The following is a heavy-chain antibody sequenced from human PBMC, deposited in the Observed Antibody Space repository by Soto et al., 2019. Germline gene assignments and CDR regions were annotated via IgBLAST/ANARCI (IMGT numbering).Heavy chain of an antibody. D-gene: IGHD3-16*01. CDR3: AMVDVYVTPSPQDV. CDR2: INTYNGNT. J-gene: IGHJ6*02. CDR1: GYTFTRYG. V-gene: IGHV1-18*01. Sequence: QVQLVQSGAEVKNPGASVKVSCKAFGYTFTRYGIGWARQAPGQGLEWMGWINTYNGNTNYAQNVLGRVTLTTDTSTSTACMELRSLRSNDTAIYYCAMVDVYVTPSPQDVWGQGTTVIVSS.